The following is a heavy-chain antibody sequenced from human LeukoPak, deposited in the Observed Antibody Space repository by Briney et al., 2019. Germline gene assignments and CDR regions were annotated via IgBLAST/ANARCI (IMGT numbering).Heavy chain of an antibody. CDR3: AGTPWFGELTLDY. J-gene: IGHJ4*02. V-gene: IGHV1-58*02. D-gene: IGHD3-10*01. Sequence: TSVKVSFKASGFTFTSSTIQWVRQARGQRLEWIGWIVVGSGNTNYAQKFQERVIITRDMSTTTVYMELSSLRSEDTAVYYCAGTPWFGELTLDYWGQGTLVTVSS. CDR2: IVVGSGNT. CDR1: GFTFTSST.